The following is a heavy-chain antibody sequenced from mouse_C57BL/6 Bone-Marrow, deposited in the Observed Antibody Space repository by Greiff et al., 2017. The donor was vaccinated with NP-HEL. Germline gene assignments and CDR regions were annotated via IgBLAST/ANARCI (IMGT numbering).Heavy chain of an antibody. CDR3: ARREDTNDYADY. V-gene: IGHV1-69*01. D-gene: IGHD2-4*01. Sequence: QVQLQQPGAELVMPGASVKLSCKASGYTFTSYWMHWVKQRPGQGLEWIGEIDPSDSYTNYNQKFKGKSTLTVDKSSSTAYMQLSSLTSEDSAVYYCARREDTNDYADYWGQGTTLTVSS. J-gene: IGHJ2*01. CDR1: GYTFTSYW. CDR2: IDPSDSYT.